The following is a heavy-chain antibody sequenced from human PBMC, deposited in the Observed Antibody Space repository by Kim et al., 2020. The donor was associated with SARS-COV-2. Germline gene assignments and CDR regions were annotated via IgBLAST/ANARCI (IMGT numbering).Heavy chain of an antibody. V-gene: IGHV4-34*01. J-gene: IGHJ4*02. D-gene: IGHD6-13*01. CDR1: GGSFSGYY. CDR3: ARDAPDYQQLVSPTPYYFDY. CDR2: INHSGST. Sequence: SETLSLTCAVYGGSFSGYYWSWIRQPPGKGLEWIGEINHSGSTNYNPSLKSRVTISVDTSKNQFSLKLSSVTAADTAVYYCARDAPDYQQLVSPTPYYFDYWGQGTLVTVSS.